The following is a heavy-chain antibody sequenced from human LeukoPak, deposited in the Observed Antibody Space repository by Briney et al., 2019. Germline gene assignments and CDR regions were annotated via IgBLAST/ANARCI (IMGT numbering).Heavy chain of an antibody. V-gene: IGHV3-30*18. J-gene: IGHJ4*02. CDR3: SNLYWGPLRYFGPSSELSDY. CDR2: ISYDGSNK. CDR1: GFTFSSYG. Sequence: PGGSLRLSCAASGFTFSSYGMHWVRQAPGKGLEWVAVISYDGSNKYYADSVKGRFTISRDNSKNTLYLQMNSLRAEDTAVYYCSNLYWGPLRYFGPSSELSDYWGQGTLVTVSS. D-gene: IGHD3-9*01.